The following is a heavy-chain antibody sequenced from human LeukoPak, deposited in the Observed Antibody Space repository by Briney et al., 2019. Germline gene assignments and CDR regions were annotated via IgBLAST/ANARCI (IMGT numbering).Heavy chain of an antibody. CDR2: IYYSGST. Sequence: PSETLSLTCTVSGGSVSSGSYYWSWIRQPPGKGLEWIGYIYYSGSTNYNPSLKSRVTISVDTSKNQFSLKLSSVTAADTAVYYCARESLYYYDSSGMIDYWGQGTLVTVSS. CDR1: GGSVSSGSYY. V-gene: IGHV4-61*01. CDR3: ARESLYYYDSSGMIDY. J-gene: IGHJ4*02. D-gene: IGHD3-22*01.